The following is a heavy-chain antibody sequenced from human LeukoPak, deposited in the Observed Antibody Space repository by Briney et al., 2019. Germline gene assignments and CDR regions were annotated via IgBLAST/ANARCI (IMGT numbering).Heavy chain of an antibody. V-gene: IGHV3-66*01. CDR2: IYSGGST. CDR1: GFTVSSNY. Sequence: GGSLRLSCAASGFTVSSNYMSWVRQAPGKGMEWVSVIYSGGSTYYSDSVTGRFTISRDNSKNTLYLQMNSLRAEDTAVYYCARDFARIYYDSSGYYDYWGQGTLVTVSS. J-gene: IGHJ4*02. CDR3: ARDFARIYYDSSGYYDY. D-gene: IGHD3-22*01.